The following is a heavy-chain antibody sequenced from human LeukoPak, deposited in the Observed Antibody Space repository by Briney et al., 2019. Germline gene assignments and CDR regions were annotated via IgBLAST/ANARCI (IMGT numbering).Heavy chain of an antibody. CDR3: ARRPWGGFDI. V-gene: IGHV4-59*01. D-gene: IGHD3-16*01. Sequence: SETLSLTCTVSGDSITNYYWSWVRQPPGRGLEWIAYIHYSGTTNNYNPSLKSRVTISVDTSKNQFSLMLTSVTAADTAAYYCARRPWGGFDIWGQGTMVIVSS. CDR2: IHYSGTTN. J-gene: IGHJ3*02. CDR1: GDSITNYY.